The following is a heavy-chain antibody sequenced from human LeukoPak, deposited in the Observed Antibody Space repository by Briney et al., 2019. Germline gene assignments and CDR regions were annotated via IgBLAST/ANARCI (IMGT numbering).Heavy chain of an antibody. CDR1: GGSISSGGYY. V-gene: IGHV4-31*03. Sequence: SETLSLTCTVSGGSISSGGYYWSWIRQHPGKGLEWIGYIYYSGSTYYNPSLKSRVTISVDTSKNQFSLKLSSVTAADTAVYYCARGNGLRWFGLGRTNWFDPWGQGTLVTVS. D-gene: IGHD3-10*01. CDR3: ARGNGLRWFGLGRTNWFDP. CDR2: IYYSGST. J-gene: IGHJ5*02.